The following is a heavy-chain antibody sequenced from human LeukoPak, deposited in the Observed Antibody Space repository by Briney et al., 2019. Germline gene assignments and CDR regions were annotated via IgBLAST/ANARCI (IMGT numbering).Heavy chain of an antibody. Sequence: SETLSLTCTVSDDSVSNYYWSWIRQPPGKGLEWIGYIYYSGITNYNPSLKSRVTISVDTSKNQFSLKLTSVTAADTAVYYCAREVPGYYGSGTYHIVGTYFDYWGQGTLVTVSS. V-gene: IGHV4-59*02. J-gene: IGHJ4*02. CDR2: IYYSGIT. CDR3: AREVPGYYGSGTYHIVGTYFDY. D-gene: IGHD3-10*01. CDR1: DDSVSNYY.